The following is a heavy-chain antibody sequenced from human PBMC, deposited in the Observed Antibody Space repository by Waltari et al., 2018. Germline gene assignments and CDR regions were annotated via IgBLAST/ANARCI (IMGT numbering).Heavy chain of an antibody. J-gene: IGHJ4*02. V-gene: IGHV1-69*01. CDR1: GGTFSSYA. CDR3: ARDGYSSSWFDY. CDR2: IIPNLGTA. Sequence: VQLVQSGAAVQKPGSSVKVPCKASGGTFSSYAIRWVRQAPGQGLEWMGGIIPNLGTANYAQKFQGRVTITADESTSTAYMELSSLRSEDTAVYYCARDGYSSSWFDYWGQGTLVTVSS. D-gene: IGHD6-13*01.